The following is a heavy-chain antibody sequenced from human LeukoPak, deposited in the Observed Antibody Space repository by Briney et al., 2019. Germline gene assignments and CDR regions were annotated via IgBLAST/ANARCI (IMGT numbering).Heavy chain of an antibody. CDR2: INHSGST. CDR1: GGSFSGYY. V-gene: IGHV4-34*01. J-gene: IGHJ4*02. D-gene: IGHD3-10*01. CDR3: ARGVQGRGYDY. Sequence: SETLSLTCAVYGGSFSGYYWSWIRQPPGKGLEWIGEINHSGSTNYNPSLKSRVTISVDTSKNQLSLKLSAVTAADTAVYYCARGVQGRGYDYWGQGTLVTVSS.